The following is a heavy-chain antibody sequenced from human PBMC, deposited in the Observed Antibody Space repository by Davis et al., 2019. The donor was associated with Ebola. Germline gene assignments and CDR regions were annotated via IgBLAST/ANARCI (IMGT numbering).Heavy chain of an antibody. CDR1: GYTFTSYG. D-gene: IGHD4-17*01. CDR3: ARGLMTTVTRCYGMDV. V-gene: IGHV1-18*01. J-gene: IGHJ6*02. CDR2: ISAYNGNT. Sequence: ASVKVSCKASGYTFTSYGISWVRQAPGQGLEWMEWISAYNGNTNYAQKLQGRVTMTTDTSTSTAYMELRSLRSDDTAVYYCARGLMTTVTRCYGMDVWGQGTTVTVSS.